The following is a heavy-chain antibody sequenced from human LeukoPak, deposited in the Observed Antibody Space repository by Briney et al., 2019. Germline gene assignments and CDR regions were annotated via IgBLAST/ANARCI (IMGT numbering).Heavy chain of an antibody. D-gene: IGHD3-10*01. CDR2: IYYSGST. V-gene: IGHV4-59*01. CDR3: ARDVLGPGFGPHVDV. CDR1: GGSISSYY. Sequence: SETLSLTCTVSGGSISSYYWSWIRQPPGKGLEWIGYIYYSGSTNYNPSLKSRVTISVDTSKNQFSLKLSSVTAADTAVYYCARDVLGPGFGPHVDVWGKGTTVTISS. J-gene: IGHJ6*04.